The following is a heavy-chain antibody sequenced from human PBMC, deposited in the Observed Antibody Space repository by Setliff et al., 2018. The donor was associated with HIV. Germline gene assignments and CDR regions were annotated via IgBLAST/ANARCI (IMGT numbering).Heavy chain of an antibody. CDR1: GGTFSSYA. D-gene: IGHD2-15*01. J-gene: IGHJ6*02. V-gene: IGHV1-69*05. CDR3: AREGDCSGGSCYYYYGMDV. CDR2: IIPIFGTA. Sequence: SVKVSCKASGGTFSSYAISWVRQAPGQGLEWMGGIIPIFGTANYAQKLQGRVTITTDESTSTAYMELSSLRSEDTAVYYCAREGDCSGGSCYYYYGMDVWGQGTTVTVSS.